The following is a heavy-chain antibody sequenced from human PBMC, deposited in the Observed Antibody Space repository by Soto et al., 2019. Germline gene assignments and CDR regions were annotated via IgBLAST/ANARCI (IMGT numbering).Heavy chain of an antibody. CDR1: GYTFTSYG. Sequence: ASVKVSCKASGYTFTSYGISWVRQAPGQGLEWMGWISAYNGNTNYAQKLQGRVTMTTDTSTSTAYMELRSLRSDDTAVYYCARSLTSVNTYYDILTGYSPDYYYYYGMDVWGQGTTVTVS. J-gene: IGHJ6*02. CDR3: ARSLTSVNTYYDILTGYSPDYYYYYGMDV. CDR2: ISAYNGNT. D-gene: IGHD3-9*01. V-gene: IGHV1-18*01.